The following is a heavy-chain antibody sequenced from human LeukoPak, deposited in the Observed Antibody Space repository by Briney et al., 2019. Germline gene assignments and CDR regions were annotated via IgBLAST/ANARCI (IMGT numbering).Heavy chain of an antibody. CDR3: AKDHRYSSSWTPTLDYYYMDV. V-gene: IGHV3-30*02. J-gene: IGHJ6*03. CDR2: IRYDGSNK. D-gene: IGHD6-13*01. Sequence: GGSLRLSCAASGFTFSSYGMHWVRQAPGKGLEWVAFIRYDGSNKYYADSVKGRFTISRDNSKNTLYLQMNSLRAEDTAVYYCAKDHRYSSSWTPTLDYYYMDVWGKGTTVTISS. CDR1: GFTFSSYG.